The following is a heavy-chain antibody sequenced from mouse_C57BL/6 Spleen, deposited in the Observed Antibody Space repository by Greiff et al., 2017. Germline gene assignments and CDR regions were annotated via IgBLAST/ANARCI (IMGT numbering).Heavy chain of an antibody. D-gene: IGHD2-3*01. V-gene: IGHV5-4*01. CDR2: ISDGGSYT. CDR1: GFTFSSYA. Sequence: EVQGVESGGGLVKPGGSLKLSCAASGFTFSSYAMSWVRQTPEKRLEWVATISDGGSYTYYPDNVKGRFTISRDNAKNNLYLQMSHLKSEDTAMYYCEREGDDGPFDYWGQGTTLTVSS. CDR3: EREGDDGPFDY. J-gene: IGHJ2*01.